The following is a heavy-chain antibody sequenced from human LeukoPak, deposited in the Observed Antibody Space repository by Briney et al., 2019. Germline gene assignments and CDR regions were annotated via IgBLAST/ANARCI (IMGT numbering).Heavy chain of an antibody. Sequence: ASVKVSCKVSGYTLTELSMHWVRQSPRKGLEWMGGFDPEDGETIYAQKFQGRVTMTEDTSTDTAHMELSSLRSEDTAVYYCATTPTPYSYGLDYWGQGTLVTVSS. CDR1: GYTLTELS. D-gene: IGHD5-18*01. V-gene: IGHV1-24*01. CDR2: FDPEDGET. CDR3: ATTPTPYSYGLDY. J-gene: IGHJ4*02.